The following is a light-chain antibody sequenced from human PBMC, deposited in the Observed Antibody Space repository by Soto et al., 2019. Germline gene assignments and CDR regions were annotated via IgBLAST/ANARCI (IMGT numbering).Light chain of an antibody. CDR1: QSVSSEY. Sequence: EIVLTQSPGTLSLSPGERATLSCRASQSVSSEYLAWSQQKTGQGPRPLMYGASNRATGIPDRFSGSVSGTDFTLTISRLEPEDFAVYYCQQYDSQPRTFGQGTKVEIK. J-gene: IGKJ1*01. V-gene: IGKV3-20*01. CDR2: GAS. CDR3: QQYDSQPRT.